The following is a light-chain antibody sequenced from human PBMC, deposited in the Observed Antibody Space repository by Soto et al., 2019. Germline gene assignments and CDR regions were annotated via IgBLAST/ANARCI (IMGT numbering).Light chain of an antibody. Sequence: DIQMTQSPSSLSASVGDRVTITCRASQNINNFLNWYQQRPGQAPKLLICGASSLQAGVPSRFSGSGSGTEFSLTISSLQPEDFATCFCQQSYSTPMYTFGQGTKLEI. CDR2: GAS. V-gene: IGKV1-39*01. J-gene: IGKJ2*01. CDR1: QNINNF. CDR3: QQSYSTPMYT.